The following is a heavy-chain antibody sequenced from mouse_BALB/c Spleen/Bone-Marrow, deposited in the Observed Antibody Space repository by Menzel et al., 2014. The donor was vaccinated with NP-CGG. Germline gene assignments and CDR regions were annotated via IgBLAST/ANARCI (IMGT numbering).Heavy chain of an antibody. CDR1: GFSLTDYG. CDR3: AKLGRSYYYVDV. J-gene: IGHJ1*01. CDR2: IWGGGST. V-gene: IGHV2-6-5*01. D-gene: IGHD1-1*01. Sequence: VQLQQSGPGLVAPSQSLSITCTVSGFSLTDYGVSWIRQSPGKGLEWLGVIWGGGSTYYNSALKSRLSISKDDSKSQVFLKMNSLQTVDTAMYYCAKLGRSYYYVDVWGAGTTVTVSS.